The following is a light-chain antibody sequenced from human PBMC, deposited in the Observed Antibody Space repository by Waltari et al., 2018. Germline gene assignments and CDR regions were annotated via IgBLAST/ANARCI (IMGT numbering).Light chain of an antibody. J-gene: IGLJ6*01. Sequence: QSVLTQPASVSGSPGQSITISCTGTNSYVRGYNYVSWYQQPPGKAPKLMIYDVSKRPPGVSNRFSGSKAGNNAPLTVSGLQEDDEAEYYGSSYTSSSTNVLGSGSKVSVL. V-gene: IGLV2-14*03. CDR2: DVS. CDR3: SSYTSSSTNV. CDR1: NSYVRGYNY.